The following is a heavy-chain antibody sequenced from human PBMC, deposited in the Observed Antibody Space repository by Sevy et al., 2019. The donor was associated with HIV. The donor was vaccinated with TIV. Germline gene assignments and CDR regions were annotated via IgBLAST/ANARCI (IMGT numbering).Heavy chain of an antibody. CDR3: ARDRYYDASGYYYYYYGLDV. D-gene: IGHD3-22*01. CDR2: IYSGGST. J-gene: IGHJ6*02. Sequence: GGSLRLSCAASEFCVTDNYMSWVRQAPGKGLEWVSTIYSGGSTFYADSVKGRFTISRDNSKNTLYLHMNSLRAEDTAVYYCARDRYYDASGYYYYYYGLDVWGQGTTVTVSS. V-gene: IGHV3-66*01. CDR1: EFCVTDNY.